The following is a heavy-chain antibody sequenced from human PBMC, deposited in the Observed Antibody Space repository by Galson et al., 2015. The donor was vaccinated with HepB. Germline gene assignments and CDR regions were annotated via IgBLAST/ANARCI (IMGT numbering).Heavy chain of an antibody. D-gene: IGHD2-15*01. CDR2: INTYSRDT. Sequence: SVKVSCKASGYTFSSYSITWVRQAPGQGLEWMGWINTYSRDTEYAQKFQGRVAMTADTSTSTAYMELRSLRSDDTAVYFCARGALVLGVDGTQNNWFDPWGQGTLVTVSS. CDR1: GYTFSSYS. CDR3: ARGALVLGVDGTQNNWFDP. V-gene: IGHV1-18*01. J-gene: IGHJ5*02.